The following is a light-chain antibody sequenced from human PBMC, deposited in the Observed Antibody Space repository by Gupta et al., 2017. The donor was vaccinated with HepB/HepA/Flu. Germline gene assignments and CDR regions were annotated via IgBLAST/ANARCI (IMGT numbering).Light chain of an antibody. CDR2: DAS. V-gene: IGKV3-11*01. J-gene: IGKJ4*01. Sequence: EIVLTQSPATLSLSPGERATLSCRASQSVSSYLVWYQQKPGQAPRLLIYDASNRANGIPDRFSGSGYGTDFTLTSSSRETEDCAVYYGQQRSNWITFGGGTKVEIK. CDR1: QSVSSY. CDR3: QQRSNWIT.